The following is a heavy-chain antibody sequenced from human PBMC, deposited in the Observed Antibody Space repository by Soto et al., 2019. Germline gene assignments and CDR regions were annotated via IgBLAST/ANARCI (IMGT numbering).Heavy chain of an antibody. V-gene: IGHV4-38-2*02. CDR3: ARDVHAGFTHYFDP. CDR1: GYSISSGYY. CDR2: IYHSGTT. J-gene: IGHJ5*02. D-gene: IGHD2-8*01. Sequence: SETLSLTCAFSGYSISSGYYWAWIRQPPGKGLEWIGCIYHSGTTYYNPSLKSRVTISVDTSKNQLSLKLTSMTAADTAVYYCARDVHAGFTHYFDPWGQGTLVTVSS.